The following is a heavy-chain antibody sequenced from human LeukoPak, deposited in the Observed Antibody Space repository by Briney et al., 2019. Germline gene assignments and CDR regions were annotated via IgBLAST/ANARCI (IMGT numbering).Heavy chain of an antibody. Sequence: GRSLRLSCAASGFTFSSYGMLWVRQAPGKGLEWVAVIWYDGSNTYYADSVKGRFTISRDNSKNTLYLQMNSLRAEDSAVYYCAKDGYCSSTSCSLYYYYYYMDVWGKGTTVTVSS. CDR1: GFTFSSYG. CDR3: AKDGYCSSTSCSLYYYYYYMDV. CDR2: IWYDGSNT. J-gene: IGHJ6*03. D-gene: IGHD2-2*03. V-gene: IGHV3-33*06.